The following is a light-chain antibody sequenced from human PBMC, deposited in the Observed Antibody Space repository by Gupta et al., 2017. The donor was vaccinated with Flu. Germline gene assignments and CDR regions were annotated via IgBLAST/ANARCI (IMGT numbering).Light chain of an antibody. CDR1: QSLSSW. V-gene: IGKV1-5*03. J-gene: IGKJ4*01. CDR2: KAS. Sequence: TSTLSAYVENRVTITCRASQSLSSWLAWYQQKPGKAPNLLIYKASNLESGVPSRFSGSGSGTEFTLTISSLQPGDFATYYCQQDDSYSLTFGGGTKVEI. CDR3: QQDDSYSLT.